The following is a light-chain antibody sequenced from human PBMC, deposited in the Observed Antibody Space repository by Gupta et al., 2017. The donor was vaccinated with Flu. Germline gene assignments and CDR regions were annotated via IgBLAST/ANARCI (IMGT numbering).Light chain of an antibody. CDR2: WAS. CDR1: QSVLYSPNNKNY. CDR3: QQYYSTPLT. Sequence: DIVMTPSPDSLAVSLGERATINCKSSQSVLYSPNNKNYLAWYQQKPGQPPKLLIYWASTRESGFPDRFSGSGSGTDFTLTISSLQAEDVAVYYCQQYYSTPLTFGGGTKVEIK. J-gene: IGKJ4*01. V-gene: IGKV4-1*01.